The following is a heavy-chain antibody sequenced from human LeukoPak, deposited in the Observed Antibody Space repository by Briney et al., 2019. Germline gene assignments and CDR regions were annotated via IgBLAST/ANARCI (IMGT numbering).Heavy chain of an antibody. D-gene: IGHD2-15*01. J-gene: IGHJ6*03. CDR1: EFSFITYW. CDR3: ARAGRKSRGIDIVRKKETGYYYYMDV. CDR2: IKQDGSEK. Sequence: GGSLRLSCAASEFSFITYWMSWVRQAPGKGLEWVANIKQDGSEKYYVDSVKGRFTISRDNAKNSLYLQMNSLRAEDTAVYYCARAGRKSRGIDIVRKKETGYYYYMDVWGKGTTVTVSS. V-gene: IGHV3-7*01.